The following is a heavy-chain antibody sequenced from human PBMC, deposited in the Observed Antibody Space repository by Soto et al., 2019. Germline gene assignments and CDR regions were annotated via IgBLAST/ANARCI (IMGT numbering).Heavy chain of an antibody. V-gene: IGHV3-7*01. CDR3: ARAPGGV. J-gene: IGHJ6*02. D-gene: IGHD3-16*01. CDR1: GFTFSNNW. Sequence: EVKLVESGGGLVQPGGSLRLSCAASGFTFSNNWMSWVRQAPGKGLEWVANIKQDGSEKYYVDSVKGRFTISRDNAKNSLYLQINSLRAEDTAVYYCARAPGGVWGQGTTVTVSS. CDR2: IKQDGSEK.